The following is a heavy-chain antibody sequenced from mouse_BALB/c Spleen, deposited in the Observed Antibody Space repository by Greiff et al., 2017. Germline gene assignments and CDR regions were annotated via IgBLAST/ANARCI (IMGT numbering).Heavy chain of an antibody. V-gene: IGHV5-4*02. D-gene: IGHD2-13*01. J-gene: IGHJ3*01. CDR1: GFTFSDYY. CDR3: ARDGGDYSAWFAY. Sequence: EVHLMESGGGLVKPGGSLKLSCAASGFTFSDYYMYWVRQTPEKRLEWVATISDGGSYTYYPDSVKGRFTISRDNAKNNLYLQMSSLKSEDTAMYYCARDGGDYSAWFAYWGQGTLVTVSA. CDR2: ISDGGSYT.